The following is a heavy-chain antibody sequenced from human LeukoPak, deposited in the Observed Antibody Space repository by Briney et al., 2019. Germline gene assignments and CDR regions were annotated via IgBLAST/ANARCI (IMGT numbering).Heavy chain of an antibody. Sequence: GASVKVSCKASGYTFINYSLTWVRQAPGQGFEWMGWISAYTGSTNYAQKLQGRVTMPTDPSTSTAYMDLRSLRSDDTAVYYCARTVGATGAFDIWGQGTMVIVSS. J-gene: IGHJ3*02. CDR3: ARTVGATGAFDI. D-gene: IGHD1-26*01. CDR2: ISAYTGST. V-gene: IGHV1-18*01. CDR1: GYTFINYS.